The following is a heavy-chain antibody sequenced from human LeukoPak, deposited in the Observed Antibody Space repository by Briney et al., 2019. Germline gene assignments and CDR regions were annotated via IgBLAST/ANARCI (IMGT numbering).Heavy chain of an antibody. V-gene: IGHV1-69*04. CDR3: ASSQWELRLRAGAYYFDY. Sequence: ASVKVSCKASGGTFSSYAISWVRQAPGQGLEWMGRIIPILGIANYAQKFQGRVTITADKSTSTAYMELSSLRSEDTAVYYCASSQWELRLRAGAYYFDYWGQGTLVTVSS. CDR2: IIPILGIA. CDR1: GGTFSSYA. D-gene: IGHD1-26*01. J-gene: IGHJ4*02.